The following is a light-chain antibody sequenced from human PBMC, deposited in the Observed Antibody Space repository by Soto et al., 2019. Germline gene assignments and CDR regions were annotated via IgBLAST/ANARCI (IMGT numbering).Light chain of an antibody. CDR3: SSYTSSSTLYVV. J-gene: IGLJ2*01. CDR2: DVS. CDR1: SSDVGGYNY. V-gene: IGLV2-14*01. Sequence: QSALTQPASVSGSPGQSITISCTGTSSDVGGYNYVSWYQQHPGKAPKLMIYDVSNRASWVSNRFSGSKSGNTASLTISGLQAEDEADYYCSSYTSSSTLYVVFGGGTKLTVL.